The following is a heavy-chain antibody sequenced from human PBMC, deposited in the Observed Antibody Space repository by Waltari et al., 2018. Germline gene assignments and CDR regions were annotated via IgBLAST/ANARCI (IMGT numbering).Heavy chain of an antibody. CDR1: GFTFNTYG. CDR3: AKLYGSGTYYNYFDY. D-gene: IGHD3-10*01. CDR2: TSSTGGST. Sequence: EVQLLVSGGTLVQPGGSLRLSCAASGFTFNTYGLAWVPQAPGKGLEWVSATSSTGGSTYYAASVKGRFTISRDNSKNTLFLQMNSLTADDTALYYCAKLYGSGTYYNYFDYWGQGTLVTVSS. V-gene: IGHV3-23*01. J-gene: IGHJ4*02.